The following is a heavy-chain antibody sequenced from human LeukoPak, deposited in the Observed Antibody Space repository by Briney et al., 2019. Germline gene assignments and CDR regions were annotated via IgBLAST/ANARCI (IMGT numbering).Heavy chain of an antibody. CDR1: GYTFTGYY. Sequence: GASVKVSCKAPGYTFTGYYMHWVRQAPGQGLEWMGWINPNSGGTNYAQKFQGRVTMTRDTSISTAYMELSRLRSDDTAVYYCAREIAAAGTGADYWGQGTLVTVSS. CDR2: INPNSGGT. CDR3: AREIAAAGTGADY. D-gene: IGHD6-13*01. J-gene: IGHJ4*02. V-gene: IGHV1-2*02.